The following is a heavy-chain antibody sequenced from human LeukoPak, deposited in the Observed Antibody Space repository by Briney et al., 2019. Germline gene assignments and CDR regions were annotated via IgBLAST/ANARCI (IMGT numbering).Heavy chain of an antibody. V-gene: IGHV4-34*01. CDR3: ARGPGSGTHFDY. J-gene: IGHJ4*02. CDR1: GGSFSGYY. D-gene: IGHD3-10*01. CDR2: INHSGST. Sequence: SETLSLTCAVYGGSFSGYYWSWIRQPPGKGLEWIGEINHSGSTNYNPSLKSRVTISVDTSKNQFSLKLSSVTAADTAVYYCARGPGSGTHFDYWGQGTLVTVSS.